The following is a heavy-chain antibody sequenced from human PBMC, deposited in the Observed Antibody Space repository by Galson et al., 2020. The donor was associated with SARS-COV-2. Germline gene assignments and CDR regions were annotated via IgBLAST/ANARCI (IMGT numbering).Heavy chain of an antibody. V-gene: IGHV3-15*07. Sequence: GESLKISCAASGFNFNNAWMNWVRQAPGKGPEWVGRIKSRTDRGTVDYAAYVKGRFTISRDDSKNMVYLQLNSLTSEDTAVYYCSTLLGAFESWGQGALVTVSS. CDR1: GFNFNNAW. D-gene: IGHD2-15*01. J-gene: IGHJ4*02. CDR2: IKSRTDRGTV. CDR3: STLLGAFES.